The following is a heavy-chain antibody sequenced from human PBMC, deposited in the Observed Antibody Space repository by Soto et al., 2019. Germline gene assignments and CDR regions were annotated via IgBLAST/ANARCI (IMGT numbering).Heavy chain of an antibody. CDR1: GFTFSSYG. D-gene: IGHD3-10*01. J-gene: IGHJ6*02. CDR3: ARDRSITMVRGSYWEDGMDV. V-gene: IGHV3-33*01. CDR2: IWYDGSNK. Sequence: QVQLVESGGGVVQPGRSLRLSCAASGFTFSSYGMHWVRQAPGKGLEWVAVIWYDGSNKYYADSVKGRFTISRDNSKNTLYLQMNSLRAEDTAVYYCARDRSITMVRGSYWEDGMDVWGQGTTVTVSS.